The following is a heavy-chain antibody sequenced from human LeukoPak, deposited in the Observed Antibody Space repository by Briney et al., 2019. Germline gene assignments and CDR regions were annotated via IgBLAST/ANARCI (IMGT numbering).Heavy chain of an antibody. CDR1: GFTFSSYG. CDR2: IRYDGSNK. Sequence: GGSLRLSCAASGFTFSSYGMHWVRQAPGKGLEWVAFIRYDGSNKYYADSVKGRFTISRDNSKNTLYLQMNSLRAEDTAVYYCAKPTRITIFGVAEYYFDYWGQGTLVTLSS. D-gene: IGHD3-3*01. J-gene: IGHJ4*02. CDR3: AKPTRITIFGVAEYYFDY. V-gene: IGHV3-30*02.